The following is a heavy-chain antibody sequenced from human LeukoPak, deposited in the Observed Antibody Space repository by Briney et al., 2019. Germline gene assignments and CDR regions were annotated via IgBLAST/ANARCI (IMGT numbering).Heavy chain of an antibody. V-gene: IGHV1-46*01. D-gene: IGHD4-17*01. J-gene: IGHJ6*02. CDR2: INPSGGST. CDR1: GYTFTSYY. Sequence: ASVKVSCKASGYTFTSYYMHWVRQAPGQGLEWMGLINPSGGSTTYAQKFQGRVTMTRDTSTSTVYMELSSLRFEDTAVYYCARGTTVVTPFRRKIYYYGMDVWGQGTTVTVSS. CDR3: ARGTTVVTPFRRKIYYYGMDV.